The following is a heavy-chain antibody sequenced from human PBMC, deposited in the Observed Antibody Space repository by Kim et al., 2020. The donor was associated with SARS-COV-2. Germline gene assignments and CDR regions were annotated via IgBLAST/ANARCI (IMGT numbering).Heavy chain of an antibody. J-gene: IGHJ6*02. D-gene: IGHD3-10*01. CDR3: AKEEGAVQMVRGVMGYYYYGMDV. Sequence: GGSLRLSCAASGFTFSSYAMSWVRQAPGKGLEWVSAISGSGGSTYYADSVKGRFTISRDNSKNTLYLQMNSLRAEDTAVYYCAKEEGAVQMVRGVMGYYYYGMDVWGQGTTVTVSS. CDR1: GFTFSSYA. CDR2: ISGSGGST. V-gene: IGHV3-23*01.